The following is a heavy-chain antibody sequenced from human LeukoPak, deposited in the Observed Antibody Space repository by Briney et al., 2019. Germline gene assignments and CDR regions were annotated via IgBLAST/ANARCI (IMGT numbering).Heavy chain of an antibody. V-gene: IGHV3-23*01. D-gene: IGHD4-23*01. CDR2: ISGSGSYT. CDR3: AKDEEDKVTPDLRY. Sequence: GGSLRLSCAASGFTLSSYGMSWVRQAPGKGLEWVSGISGSGSYTYYADSVKGRFTISRDNSKNTLYLQMNSLRAEDTAVYYCAKDEEDKVTPDLRYWGQGTLVTVSS. CDR1: GFTLSSYG. J-gene: IGHJ4*02.